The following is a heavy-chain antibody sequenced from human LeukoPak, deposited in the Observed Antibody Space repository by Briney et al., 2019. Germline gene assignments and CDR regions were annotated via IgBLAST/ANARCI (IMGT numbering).Heavy chain of an antibody. J-gene: IGHJ4*02. Sequence: GGSLRLSCVVSGITVSNYDMSWVRQAPGKGLEWVSGIRESGGGTNYADSVKGRFTISRDNSMNTVYLQMNSLRAEDTAVYFCATRGVVIRGILIMGFHKPAYYFDYWGQGILVTVSS. CDR2: IRESGGGT. V-gene: IGHV3-23*01. CDR1: GITVSNYD. D-gene: IGHD3-10*01. CDR3: ATRGVVIRGILIMGFHKPAYYFDY.